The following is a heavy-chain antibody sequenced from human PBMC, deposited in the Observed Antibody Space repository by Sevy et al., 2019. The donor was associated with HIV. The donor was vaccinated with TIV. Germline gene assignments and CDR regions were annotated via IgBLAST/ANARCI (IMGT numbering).Heavy chain of an antibody. D-gene: IGHD6-13*01. V-gene: IGHV3-30*03. CDR2: ISNDENKK. CDR1: GFTFSTYA. CDR3: ATGGDSSSWFRPFDY. J-gene: IGHJ4*02. Sequence: GGSLRLSCAASGFTFSTYAMHWVRQAPGMGLEWVAVISNDENKKYYADSVKGRFTISRDNSKNTLYLQMSSLRAEDTAFYYCATGGDSSSWFRPFDYWDQGTLVTVSS.